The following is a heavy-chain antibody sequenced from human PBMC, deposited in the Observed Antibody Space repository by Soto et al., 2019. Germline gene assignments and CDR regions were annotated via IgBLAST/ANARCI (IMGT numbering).Heavy chain of an antibody. CDR3: ARGLSRRITMIVVVIGRNGNWFDP. CDR2: INHSGST. J-gene: IGHJ5*02. D-gene: IGHD3-22*01. CDR1: GGSFSGYY. V-gene: IGHV4-34*01. Sequence: LSLTCAVYGGSFSGYYWSWIRQPPGKGLEWIGEINHSGSTNYNPSLKSRVTISVDTSKNQFSLKLSSVTAADTAVYYCARGLSRRITMIVVVIGRNGNWFDPWGQGTLVNV.